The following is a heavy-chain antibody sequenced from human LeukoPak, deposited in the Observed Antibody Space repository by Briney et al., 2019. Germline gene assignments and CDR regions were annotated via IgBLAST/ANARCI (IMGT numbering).Heavy chain of an antibody. CDR2: IRYDGSNK. CDR1: GFTFSSYG. V-gene: IGHV3-30*02. CDR3: AREWSGTLDSSSWYGPRGYYYYGMDV. D-gene: IGHD6-13*01. J-gene: IGHJ6*02. Sequence: PGGSLRLSCAASGFTFSSYGMHWVRQAPGKGLEWVAFIRYDGSNKYYADSVKGRFTISRDNSKNTLYLQMNSLRAEDTAVYYCAREWSGTLDSSSWYGPRGYYYYGMDVWGQGTTVTVSS.